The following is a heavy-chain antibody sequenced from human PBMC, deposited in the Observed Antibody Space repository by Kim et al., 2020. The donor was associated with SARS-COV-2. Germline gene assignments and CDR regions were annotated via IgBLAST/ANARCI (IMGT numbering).Heavy chain of an antibody. D-gene: IGHD3-22*01. Sequence: DYVKGRFPIYRDNARNSLYLQMDSLGAEDTAVYYCAKDTSLSMIVVASFDCWGQGTLVTVSS. J-gene: IGHJ4*02. V-gene: IGHV3-23*01. CDR3: AKDTSLSMIVVASFDC.